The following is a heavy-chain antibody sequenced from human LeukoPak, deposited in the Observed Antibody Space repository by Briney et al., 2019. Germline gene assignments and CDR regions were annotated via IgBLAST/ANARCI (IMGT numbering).Heavy chain of an antibody. CDR3: ARGGVGSFDI. J-gene: IGHJ3*02. Sequence: PGGSLRLSCAASGFDFSTYAINWVRQAPGKGLEWVSSISSSSYIYYADSVKGRFAISRDNAKNTVYLQMNSLRAEDTAVYYCARGGVGSFDIWGQGTMVTVSS. V-gene: IGHV3-21*01. D-gene: IGHD2-8*02. CDR2: ISSSSYI. CDR1: GFDFSTYA.